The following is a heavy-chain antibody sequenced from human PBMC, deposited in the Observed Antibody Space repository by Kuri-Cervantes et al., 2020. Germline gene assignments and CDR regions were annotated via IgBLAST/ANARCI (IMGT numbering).Heavy chain of an antibody. CDR3: AHFNSLNAFSD. CDR1: GSTFSNAW. CDR2: ISSSSSTI. Sequence: GESLKISCAASGSTFSNAWMSWVRQAPGKGLEWVSYISSSSSTIYYADSVKGRFTISRDNAKNSLYLQMNSLRAEDTALYYCAHFNSLNAFSDWGQGTMVTVSS. D-gene: IGHD3-3*02. V-gene: IGHV3-48*01. J-gene: IGHJ3*01.